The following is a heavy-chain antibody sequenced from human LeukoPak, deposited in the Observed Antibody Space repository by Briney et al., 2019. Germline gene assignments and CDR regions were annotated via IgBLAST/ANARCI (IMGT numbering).Heavy chain of an antibody. CDR1: GFTFSSYA. J-gene: IGHJ3*02. CDR2: SSDSGDIT. CDR3: AKDRRGGSYYAATLDI. V-gene: IGHV3-23*01. Sequence: PGGSLRLSCAASGFTFSSYALSWVRQAPGKGLEWVSGSSDSGDITYYADSVKGRFTISRDNSKNTLYVQMNSRRVEDTAVYYCAKDRRGGSYYAATLDIWGQGTMVTVSS. D-gene: IGHD1-26*01.